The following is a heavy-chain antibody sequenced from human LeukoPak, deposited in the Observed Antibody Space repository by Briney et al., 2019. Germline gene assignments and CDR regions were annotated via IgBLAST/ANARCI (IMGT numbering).Heavy chain of an antibody. CDR1: GFTFSGYA. J-gene: IGHJ3*02. Sequence: GVSLRLSCAASGFTFSGYAMSWVRQAPGKGLEWVSAISGSGGSTYYADSVKGRFTISRDNSKNTLYLQMNSLRAEDTAVYYCAKWWELLLGAFDIWGQGTMVTVSS. V-gene: IGHV3-23*01. D-gene: IGHD1-26*01. CDR2: ISGSGGST. CDR3: AKWWELLLGAFDI.